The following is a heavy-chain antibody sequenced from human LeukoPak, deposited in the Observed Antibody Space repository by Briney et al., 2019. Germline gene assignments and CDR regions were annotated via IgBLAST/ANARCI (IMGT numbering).Heavy chain of an antibody. V-gene: IGHV4-39*01. CDR2: IYYSGST. D-gene: IGHD5-18*01. J-gene: IGHJ4*02. CDR3: ARLLRGYNFGCDFRSIDY. Sequence: RPSETLSLTCTVSGGSISSGGYYWSWIRQPPGKGLEWIGTIYYSGSTYYNPSLNSRVTMSVDTSKNQFSLKLTSVTDADTAVYYCARLLRGYNFGCDFRSIDYWGQGTLVTVSS. CDR1: GGSISSGGYY.